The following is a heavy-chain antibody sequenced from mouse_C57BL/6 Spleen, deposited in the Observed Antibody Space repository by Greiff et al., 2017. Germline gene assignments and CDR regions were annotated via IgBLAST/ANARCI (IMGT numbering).Heavy chain of an antibody. D-gene: IGHD2-4*01. V-gene: IGHV1-4*01. J-gene: IGHJ2*01. CDR2: LNPSSGYT. Sequence: QVQLQQSGAELARPGSSVKMSCKASGYTFTSYTMNWVKQRPGQGLEWIGYLNPSSGYTKYNQKFKDKATLTADKSSSTAYMQLSSLTSEDSAGDYCAREGAYDYGESDYWGQGTTLTVSS. CDR1: GYTFTSYT. CDR3: AREGAYDYGESDY.